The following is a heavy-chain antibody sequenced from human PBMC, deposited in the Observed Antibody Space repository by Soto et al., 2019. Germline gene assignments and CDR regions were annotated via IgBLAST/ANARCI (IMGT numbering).Heavy chain of an antibody. Sequence: EVQLLESGGGLVQPGGSLRLSCAASGITISNYRMRWVRQAPGKGLDWVSGISGSGDRTYYADSAKGRFSISKDNTKNSLSLQMDSLGVEGTAVYFSVEDDGGYISTAPHWGQGTLVTVSS. CDR1: GITISNYR. J-gene: IGHJ4*02. CDR2: ISGSGDRT. D-gene: IGHD3-22*01. V-gene: IGHV3-23*01. CDR3: VEDDGGYISTAPH.